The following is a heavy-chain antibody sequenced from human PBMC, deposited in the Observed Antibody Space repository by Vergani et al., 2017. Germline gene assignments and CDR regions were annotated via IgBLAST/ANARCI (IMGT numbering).Heavy chain of an antibody. D-gene: IGHD5-12*01. V-gene: IGHV4-59*11. CDR3: ASDTHSGQSADR. Sequence: QVQLQESGPGLVKSSETLSLTCSVSFDSIRNLYCNWIRQPPGKGLEWIGSIQYSENTNYNPSLKTRVTISVDTSKNQFSLTLTSVTAADTAVYYCASDTHSGQSADRWVQGILVTVTS. CDR2: IQYSENT. CDR1: FDSIRNLY. J-gene: IGHJ5*02.